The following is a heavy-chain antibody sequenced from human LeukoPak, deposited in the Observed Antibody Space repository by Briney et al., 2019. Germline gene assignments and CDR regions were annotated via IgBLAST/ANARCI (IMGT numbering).Heavy chain of an antibody. Sequence: GGSLRLSCAASGFTFSSYGMHWVRQAPGKGLEWVAVISYDGSNKYYADSVKGRFTISRDNSKNTLYLQMNSLRAEDTAVYYCAKNRGWPQLQYYFDYWGQGTLVTVSS. CDR2: ISYDGSNK. CDR3: AKNRGWPQLQYYFDY. J-gene: IGHJ4*02. D-gene: IGHD5-24*01. V-gene: IGHV3-30*18. CDR1: GFTFSSYG.